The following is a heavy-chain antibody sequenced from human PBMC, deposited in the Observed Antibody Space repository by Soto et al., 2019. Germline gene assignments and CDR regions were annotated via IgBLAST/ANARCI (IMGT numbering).Heavy chain of an antibody. Sequence: GASVKFSCKASGYTFTSYAMHWVRQAPGQMLECMVWINAGNGNTKYXXKFQGRVXXTRDTSASTAXMELSXLRSEDTAVYYCARSIVVVTALDYWGQGTLVTVSS. CDR3: ARSIVVVTALDY. V-gene: IGHV1-3*01. CDR2: INAGNGNT. CDR1: GYTFTSYA. D-gene: IGHD2-21*02. J-gene: IGHJ4*02.